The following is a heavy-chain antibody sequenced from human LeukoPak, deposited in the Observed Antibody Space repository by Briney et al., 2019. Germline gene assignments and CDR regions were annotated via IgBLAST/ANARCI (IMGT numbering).Heavy chain of an antibody. CDR3: ARQLYDYVWGSYPTPGAFDI. Sequence: SETLSLTCTVSGGSISSSSYYWGWIRQPPGKGLEWIGSIYYSGSTYYNPSLKSRVTISVDTSKNQFSLKLSSVTAADTAVYYCARQLYDYVWGSYPTPGAFDIWGQGTTVTVSS. CDR1: GGSISSSSYY. CDR2: IYYSGST. J-gene: IGHJ3*02. V-gene: IGHV4-39*01. D-gene: IGHD3-16*02.